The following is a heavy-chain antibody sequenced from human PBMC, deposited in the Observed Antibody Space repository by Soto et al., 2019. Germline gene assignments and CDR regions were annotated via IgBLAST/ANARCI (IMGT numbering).Heavy chain of an antibody. CDR1: GYTFTSNG. V-gene: IGHV1-18*01. D-gene: IGHD2-21*02. J-gene: IGHJ4*02. CDR3: ARDLAYCGGDCYPIDY. CDR2: ISAYNGNT. Sequence: ASVKVSCKASGYTFTSNGISWVRQAPGKGLEWMGWISAYNGNTNYAQKLQGRVTMTTDTSTSTAYMELRSLRSDDTAVYYCARDLAYCGGDCYPIDYWGQGTLVTVPQ.